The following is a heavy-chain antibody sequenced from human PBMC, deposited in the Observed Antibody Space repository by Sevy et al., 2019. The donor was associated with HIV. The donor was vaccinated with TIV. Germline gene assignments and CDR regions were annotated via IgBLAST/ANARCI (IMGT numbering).Heavy chain of an antibody. D-gene: IGHD5-18*01. CDR1: GFTFSSYS. Sequence: GGSLRLSCAASGFTFSSYSMNWVRQAPGKGLEWVSYISSSSSTIYYADSVKGRFTISRDNAKNSLYLQMNSLRDEDTAVYYWARDPGYSYGSPPPPLFDYWGQGTLVTVSS. J-gene: IGHJ4*02. CDR3: ARDPGYSYGSPPPPLFDY. CDR2: ISSSSSTI. V-gene: IGHV3-48*02.